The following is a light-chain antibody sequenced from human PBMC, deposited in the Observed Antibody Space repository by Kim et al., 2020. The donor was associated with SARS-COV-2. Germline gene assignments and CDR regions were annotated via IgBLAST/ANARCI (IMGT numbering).Light chain of an antibody. CDR2: QDS. J-gene: IGLJ2*01. Sequence: SYELTQPPSVSVSPGQTAAITCSGHNLGNQFVWWYQQKPGKSPVLVISQDSKRPSGIPERFSGSNSGNTATLTISETQAMDEADYYCQTWDSRTAIFGGG. CDR1: NLGNQF. V-gene: IGLV3-1*01. CDR3: QTWDSRTAI.